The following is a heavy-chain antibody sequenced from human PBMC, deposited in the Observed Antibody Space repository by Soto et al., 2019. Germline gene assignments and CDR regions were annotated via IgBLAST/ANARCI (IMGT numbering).Heavy chain of an antibody. D-gene: IGHD3-22*01. CDR2: IDPSDSQT. CDR1: GYSFAGYW. J-gene: IGHJ4*02. Sequence: GESLKISCKGSGYSFAGYWITWVRQKPGKGLEWMGRIDPSDSQTYYSPSFRGHVTISVTKSITTVFLQWSSLTASDTAMYYCARQIYDSDTGPNFQYYFDSWGQGTPVTVSS. CDR3: ARQIYDSDTGPNFQYYFDS. V-gene: IGHV5-10-1*01.